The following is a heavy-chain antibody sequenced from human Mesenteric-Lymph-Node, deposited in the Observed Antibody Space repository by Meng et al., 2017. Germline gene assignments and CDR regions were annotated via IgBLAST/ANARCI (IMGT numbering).Heavy chain of an antibody. CDR3: ARKGPTVTTKATYDS. D-gene: IGHD4-17*01. CDR2: IYYSGST. Sequence: GSLRLSCTVSGGSISSYYWSWIRQPAGKGLEWIGSIYYSGSTNYNPSLKSRVTISVDTSKNQFSLKLSSVTAADTAVYYCARKGPTVTTKATYDSWGQGALVTVSS. V-gene: IGHV4-4*07. CDR1: GGSISSYY. J-gene: IGHJ4*02.